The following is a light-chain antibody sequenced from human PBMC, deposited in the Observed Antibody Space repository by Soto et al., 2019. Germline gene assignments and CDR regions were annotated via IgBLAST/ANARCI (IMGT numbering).Light chain of an antibody. CDR1: SSDVGGYNY. Sequence: QSALTQPPSASGSPGQSVTISCTGTSSDVGGYNYVSWYQQHPGKAPKLMIYEVSKRPSGVPDRFSGSKSGNTASLTVSGLQAEDEADYYCSSYAGSNINYVFGTGTKV. CDR3: SSYAGSNINYV. CDR2: EVS. V-gene: IGLV2-8*01. J-gene: IGLJ1*01.